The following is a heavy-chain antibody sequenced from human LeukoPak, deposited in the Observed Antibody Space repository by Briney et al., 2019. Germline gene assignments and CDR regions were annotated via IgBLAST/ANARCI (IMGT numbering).Heavy chain of an antibody. J-gene: IGHJ4*02. CDR2: IYYSGST. CDR1: GGSISSSSYY. Sequence: SETLSLTCTVSGGSISSSSYYWGWIRQPPGKGLEWIGSIYYSGSTYYNPSLKCRVTISVDTSKNQFSLKLSSVTAADTAVYYCARDRTRDKIAVAGTGLDYWGQGTLVTVSS. D-gene: IGHD6-19*01. CDR3: ARDRTRDKIAVAGTGLDY. V-gene: IGHV4-39*07.